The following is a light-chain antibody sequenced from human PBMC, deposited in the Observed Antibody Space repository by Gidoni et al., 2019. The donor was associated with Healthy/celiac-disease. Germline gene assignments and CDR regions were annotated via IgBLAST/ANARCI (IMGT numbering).Light chain of an antibody. Sequence: SNVLTQPPSVSVAPGKTARITCGGNNIGSKSVHWCQQKPGQAPVLVVYDASDRPSGIPERFSCSNSGNTATLTISRVEAGDEADYYCQVWDSSSDHWVFGGGTKLTVL. CDR2: DAS. J-gene: IGLJ3*02. CDR1: NIGSKS. V-gene: IGLV3-21*03. CDR3: QVWDSSSDHWV.